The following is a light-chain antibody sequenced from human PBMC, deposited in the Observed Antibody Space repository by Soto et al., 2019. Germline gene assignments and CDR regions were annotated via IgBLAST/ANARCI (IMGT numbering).Light chain of an antibody. Sequence: DIQMTKSPSTLSASVGDRVTITCRASQSISNRLAWYQQKPGKAPKVLIYDASSLESGVPSRFSGSGSGTEFTLTISSLQPDDFATYYCQQYNSYSRTFGQGTKVDIK. J-gene: IGKJ1*01. V-gene: IGKV1-5*01. CDR1: QSISNR. CDR2: DAS. CDR3: QQYNSYSRT.